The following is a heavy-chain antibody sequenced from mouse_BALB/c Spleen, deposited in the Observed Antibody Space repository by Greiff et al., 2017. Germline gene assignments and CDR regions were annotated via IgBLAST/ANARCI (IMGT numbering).Heavy chain of an antibody. Sequence: QVQLQQPGAELVKPGASVKMSCKASGYTFTSYNMHWVKQTPGQGLEWIGAIYPGNGDTSYNQKFKGKATLTADKSSSTAYMQLSSLTSEDSAVYYCARSGIYYDYDVAWFAYWGQGTLVTVSA. V-gene: IGHV1-12*01. CDR3: ARSGIYYDYDVAWFAY. D-gene: IGHD2-4*01. CDR1: GYTFTSYN. CDR2: IYPGNGDT. J-gene: IGHJ3*01.